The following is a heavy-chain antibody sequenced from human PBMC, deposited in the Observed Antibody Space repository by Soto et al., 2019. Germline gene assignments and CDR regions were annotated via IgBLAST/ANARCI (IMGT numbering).Heavy chain of an antibody. CDR1: GGSISSSSYY. J-gene: IGHJ4*02. CDR3: ARISPLEQWLPPRRYYFDY. CDR2: IYYSGST. V-gene: IGHV4-39*01. Sequence: SETLSLTCTVSGGSISSSSYYWGWIRQPPGKGLEWIGSIYYSGSTYYNPSLKSRVTISVDTSKNQFSLRLSSVTAADTAVYYCARISPLEQWLPPRRYYFDYWGQGTLVTVSS. D-gene: IGHD6-19*01.